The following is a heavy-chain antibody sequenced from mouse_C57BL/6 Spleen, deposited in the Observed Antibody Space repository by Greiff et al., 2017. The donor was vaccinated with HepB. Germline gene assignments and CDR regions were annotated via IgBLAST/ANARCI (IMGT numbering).Heavy chain of an antibody. CDR2: IDPETGGT. Sequence: VQLQQSGAELVRPGASVTLSCKASGYTFTDYEMHWVKQTPVHGLEWIGAIDPETGGTAYNQKFKGKAILTADKSSSTAYMELRSLTSEDSAVYYCTRYRSPFDYWGQGTTLTVSS. V-gene: IGHV1-15*01. CDR3: TRYRSPFDY. J-gene: IGHJ2*01. CDR1: GYTFTDYE.